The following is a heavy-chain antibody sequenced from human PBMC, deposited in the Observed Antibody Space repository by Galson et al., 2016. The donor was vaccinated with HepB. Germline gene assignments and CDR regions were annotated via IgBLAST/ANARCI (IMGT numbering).Heavy chain of an antibody. V-gene: IGHV3-74*01. CDR1: GFTFNTYW. J-gene: IGHJ6*02. CDR3: AREAKLAAPDYYGMDV. D-gene: IGHD6-13*01. CDR2: INSDGSTT. Sequence: SLRLSCAASGFTFNTYWLGWVRQGPGKGLVWVSRINSDGSTTTYADSGKGRFTISRDNAKKTLYLQMNSQRREDTAVYYCAREAKLAAPDYYGMDVWGQGTTVTVSS.